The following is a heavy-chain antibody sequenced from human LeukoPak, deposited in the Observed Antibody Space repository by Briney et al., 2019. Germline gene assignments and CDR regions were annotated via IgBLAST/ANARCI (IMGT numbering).Heavy chain of an antibody. CDR2: IYHSGST. CDR1: GYSISSGYY. Sequence: SETLSLTCTVSGYSISSGYYWGWIRQPPGKGLEWVGSIYHSGSTYYNPSLKSRVTISVDTSKNQFSLKLSSVTAADTAVYYCARDRPGYDSSGYYRTDLDYWGQGTLVTVSS. J-gene: IGHJ4*02. D-gene: IGHD3-22*01. V-gene: IGHV4-38-2*02. CDR3: ARDRPGYDSSGYYRTDLDY.